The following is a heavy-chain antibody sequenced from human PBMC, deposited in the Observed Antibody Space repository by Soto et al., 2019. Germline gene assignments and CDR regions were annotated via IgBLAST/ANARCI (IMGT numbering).Heavy chain of an antibody. D-gene: IGHD3-10*01. Sequence: SETLSLTCTVSGGSISSGGYYWSWIRQHPGKGLEWIGYIYYSGSTYYNPSLKSRVTISVDTSKNQFSLKLSSVTAADTAVYYCARLNGDPSLNYYYGMDVWGQGTTVTVSS. J-gene: IGHJ6*02. CDR2: IYYSGST. V-gene: IGHV4-31*03. CDR3: ARLNGDPSLNYYYGMDV. CDR1: GGSISSGGYY.